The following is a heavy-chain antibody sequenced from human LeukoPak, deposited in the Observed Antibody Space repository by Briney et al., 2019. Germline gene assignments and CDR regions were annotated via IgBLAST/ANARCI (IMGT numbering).Heavy chain of an antibody. J-gene: IGHJ4*02. V-gene: IGHV3-30*04. Sequence: GGSLRLSCAASGFTFSSYAMHWVRQAPGKGLEWVAVISYDGSNKYYADSVKGRFTISRDNSKNTLYLQMNSLRAEDTAVYYCAEGHSTAMPLGYWGQGTLVTVSS. D-gene: IGHD5-18*01. CDR3: AEGHSTAMPLGY. CDR1: GFTFSSYA. CDR2: ISYDGSNK.